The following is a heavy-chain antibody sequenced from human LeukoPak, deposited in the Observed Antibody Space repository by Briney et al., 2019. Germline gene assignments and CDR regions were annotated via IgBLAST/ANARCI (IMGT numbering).Heavy chain of an antibody. J-gene: IGHJ5*02. D-gene: IGHD2-2*01. CDR3: ASGAHPFQLDSPVAP. Sequence: SETLSLTCTVFGASISSYYWNWIRQPAGKGLEWIGRIYTSGSTEYNASLKSRVTMSVDTSKNQFSLKLTAVTAADTAGYYCASGAHPFQLDSPVAPWGQETLVPVSS. V-gene: IGHV4-4*07. CDR1: GASISSYY. CDR2: IYTSGST.